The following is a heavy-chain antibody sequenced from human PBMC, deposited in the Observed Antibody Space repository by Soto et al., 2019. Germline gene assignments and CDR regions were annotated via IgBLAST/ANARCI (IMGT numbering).Heavy chain of an antibody. D-gene: IGHD3-3*02. Sequence: LSLTCTVSGGSISSSSYYWGWIRQPPGKGLEWIGSIYYSGSTYYNPSLKSRVTISVDTSKNQFSLKLSSVTAADTAVYYCASQKRGSALGRISHWGQGTVDTVST. V-gene: IGHV4-39*01. CDR1: GGSISSSSYY. J-gene: IGHJ4*02. CDR3: ASQKRGSALGRISH. CDR2: IYYSGST.